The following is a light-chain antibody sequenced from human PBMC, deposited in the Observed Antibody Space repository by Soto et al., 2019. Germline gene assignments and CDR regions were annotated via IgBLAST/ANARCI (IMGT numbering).Light chain of an antibody. CDR1: QSVNRN. Sequence: EIVMTQSPATLSVSPGERATLSCRASQSVNRNLAWYQQKFGQAPRLLIYAASTRATGIPARFSGSGSETEFTLTSSSLQSEDFAISYCQQYNNWWTFGQGTKVEI. V-gene: IGKV3-15*01. CDR3: QQYNNWWT. J-gene: IGKJ1*01. CDR2: AAS.